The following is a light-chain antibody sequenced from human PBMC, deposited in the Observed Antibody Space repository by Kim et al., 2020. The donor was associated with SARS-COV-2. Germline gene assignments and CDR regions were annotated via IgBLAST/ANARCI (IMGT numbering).Light chain of an antibody. CDR1: QSVSSN. Sequence: EIVMTQSPATLSVSPGERATLSCRASQSVSSNLAWYQKKPGQAPRLLIYGASTRATGIPARFSGSGSGTEFTLTISSLQSEDFAVYYCQQYNNLYTFGQGTKLEI. CDR3: QQYNNLYT. V-gene: IGKV3-15*01. J-gene: IGKJ2*01. CDR2: GAS.